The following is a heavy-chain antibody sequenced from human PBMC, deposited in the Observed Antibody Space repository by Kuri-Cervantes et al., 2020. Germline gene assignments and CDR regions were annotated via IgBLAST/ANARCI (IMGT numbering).Heavy chain of an antibody. V-gene: IGHV5-51*01. Sequence: GGSLKISRKGSGYSFTSYWIGWVRQMPGKGLEWMGIIYPGDSDTRYSPSFQGQVTISADKSISTAYLQWSSLKASDTAMYYCARSLSSGWYGGGFDYWGQGTLVTVSS. CDR1: GYSFTSYW. CDR2: IYPGDSDT. CDR3: ARSLSSGWYGGGFDY. D-gene: IGHD6-19*01. J-gene: IGHJ4*02.